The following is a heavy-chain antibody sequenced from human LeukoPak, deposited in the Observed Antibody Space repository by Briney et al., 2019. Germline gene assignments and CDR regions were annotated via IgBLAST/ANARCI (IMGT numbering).Heavy chain of an antibody. Sequence: ASVKVSCKASGYTFTSYGISWVRQAAAQGLEWMGWISDYKGNTNYAQKLLGRVTMTRNTSISTAYMELSSLRSEDTAVYYCARGVTARGFYYYIDVWGKGTTVTISS. CDR3: ARGVTARGFYYYIDV. J-gene: IGHJ6*03. CDR1: GYTFTSYG. V-gene: IGHV1-18*01. D-gene: IGHD2-21*02. CDR2: ISDYKGNT.